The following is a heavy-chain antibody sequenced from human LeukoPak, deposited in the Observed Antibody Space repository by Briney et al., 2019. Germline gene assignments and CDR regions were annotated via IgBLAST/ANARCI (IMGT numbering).Heavy chain of an antibody. CDR3: ARDSTVTTFRGCVDP. Sequence: SVKVSCKASGYTFTNYYVHWVRQAPGQGLEWMGVINPSGGSTNYAQKFQGRVTMTRDTSTSTVYMELSSLRSEDTAVYYCARDSTVTTFRGCVDPWGQGTLVTVSS. V-gene: IGHV1-46*01. J-gene: IGHJ5*02. CDR2: INPSGGST. D-gene: IGHD4-17*01. CDR1: GYTFTNYY.